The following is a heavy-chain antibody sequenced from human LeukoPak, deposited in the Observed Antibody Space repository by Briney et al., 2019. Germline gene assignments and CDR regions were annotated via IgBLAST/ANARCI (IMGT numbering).Heavy chain of an antibody. CDR3: AKVSGYSSGWGDY. V-gene: IGHV3-23*01. Sequence: PGGSLRLSCAASEFTFSSYAMSWVRQAPGKGLEWVSAISGSGGSTYYADSVKGRFTISRDNSKNTLYLQMNSLRAEDTAVYYCAKVSGYSSGWGDYWGQGTLVTVSS. D-gene: IGHD6-25*01. CDR2: ISGSGGST. CDR1: EFTFSSYA. J-gene: IGHJ4*02.